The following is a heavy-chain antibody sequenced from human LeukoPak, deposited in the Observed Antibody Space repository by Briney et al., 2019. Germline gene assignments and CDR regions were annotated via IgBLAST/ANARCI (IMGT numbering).Heavy chain of an antibody. CDR2: INPNSGGT. CDR3: ARDSGGIFGVVNWFDP. Sequence: GASVKVSCKASGCTFTGYYMHWVRQAPGQGLEWMGWINPNSGGTNYAQKFQGRVTMTRDTSISTAYMELSRLRSDDTAVYYCARDSGGIFGVVNWFDPWGQGTLVTVSS. J-gene: IGHJ5*02. V-gene: IGHV1-2*02. D-gene: IGHD3-3*01. CDR1: GCTFTGYY.